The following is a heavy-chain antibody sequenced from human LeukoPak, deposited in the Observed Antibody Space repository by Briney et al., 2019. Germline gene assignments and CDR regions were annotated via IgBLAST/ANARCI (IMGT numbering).Heavy chain of an antibody. Sequence: SETLSLTCAVYGGSFSGYYWSWIRQPPGKGLEWIGEINHSGSTNYNPSLKSRVTISVDTSKNQFSLKLSSVTAADTAVYYCARLSPAYYYDSSGYNDAFDIWGQGTMVTVSS. D-gene: IGHD3-22*01. J-gene: IGHJ3*02. CDR2: INHSGST. V-gene: IGHV4-34*01. CDR3: ARLSPAYYYDSSGYNDAFDI. CDR1: GGSFSGYY.